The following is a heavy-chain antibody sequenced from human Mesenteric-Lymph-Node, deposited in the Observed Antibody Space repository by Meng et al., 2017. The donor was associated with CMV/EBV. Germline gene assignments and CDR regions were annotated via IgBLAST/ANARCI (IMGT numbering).Heavy chain of an antibody. CDR1: GGSISSSSYY. D-gene: IGHD3-22*01. V-gene: IGHV4-39*01. J-gene: IGHJ5*02. Sequence: GSLRLSCTVSGGSISSSSYYWGWIRQPPGKGLEWIGSIYYSGSTYYNPSLKSRVTISVDTSKNQFSLKLSSVTAADTAVYYCARHPIITMIVVVIPGGGFDPWGQGTLVTVSS. CDR3: ARHPIITMIVVVIPGGGFDP. CDR2: IYYSGST.